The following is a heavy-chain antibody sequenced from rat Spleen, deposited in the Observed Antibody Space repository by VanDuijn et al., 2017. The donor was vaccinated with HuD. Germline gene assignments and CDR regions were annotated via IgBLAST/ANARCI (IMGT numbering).Heavy chain of an antibody. D-gene: IGHD1-12*01. J-gene: IGHJ2*01. V-gene: IGHV2-16*01. Sequence: QVQLKESGPGLVQPSQTLSLTCTVSGFSLSNYGVIWVRQPPGKGLEWMGVIWTGGTTAYNSLLKSRLSISRDTSKSQVFLKMNNLQTEDTAMYFCARSDYASPYYFDYWGQGVMVTVSS. CDR2: IWTGGTT. CDR3: ARSDYASPYYFDY. CDR1: GFSLSNYG.